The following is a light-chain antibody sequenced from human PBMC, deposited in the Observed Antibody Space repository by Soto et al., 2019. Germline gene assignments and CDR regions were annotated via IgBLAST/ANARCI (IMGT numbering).Light chain of an antibody. Sequence: AIQLTQSPSSLSASVGERVSITCRASQAISSHLAWYQQKPGTGPKLLIHGASVLQTGVPSRFSGSGNGPGTDFTLTISSLQPEDFATYFCQQIKSYPRVTFGQGTKVDI. V-gene: IGKV1-13*02. CDR1: QAISSH. CDR3: QQIKSYPRVT. CDR2: GAS. J-gene: IGKJ1*01.